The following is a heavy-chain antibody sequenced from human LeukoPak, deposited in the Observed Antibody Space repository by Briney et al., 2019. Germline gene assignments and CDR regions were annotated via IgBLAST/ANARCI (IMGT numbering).Heavy chain of an antibody. J-gene: IGHJ5*02. D-gene: IGHD3-10*01. Sequence: ASVKVSCKASGYTFTSYDINWVRQAPGQGLEWMGWINPNSGGTNYAQKFQGRVTMTRDTSISTAYMELSRLRSDDTAVYYCAREGYYGSGSQYNWFDPWGQGTLVTVST. CDR2: INPNSGGT. CDR1: GYTFTSYD. V-gene: IGHV1-2*02. CDR3: AREGYYGSGSQYNWFDP.